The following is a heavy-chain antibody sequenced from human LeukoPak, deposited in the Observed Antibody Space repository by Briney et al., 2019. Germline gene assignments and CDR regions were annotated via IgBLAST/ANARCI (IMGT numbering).Heavy chain of an antibody. J-gene: IGHJ6*03. Sequence: SETLSLTCTISGGSISYFYWTWIRQSPGKGLEWIGNVYYSVTTNYNPSLKSRVTISVDTSKNQFSLKLNSVTAAYTAVYFCARAYIATRHPISYRYSYYMDVGGKGTTVTVSS. CDR1: GGSISYFY. D-gene: IGHD6-6*01. CDR3: ARAYIATRHPISYRYSYYMDV. V-gene: IGHV4-59*01. CDR2: VYYSVTT.